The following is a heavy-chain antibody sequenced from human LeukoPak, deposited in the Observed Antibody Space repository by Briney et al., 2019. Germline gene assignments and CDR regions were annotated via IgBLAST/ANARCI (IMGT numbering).Heavy chain of an antibody. V-gene: IGHV3-23*01. Sequence: PGGSLRLSCAASGSTFSNYAMSWVRQAPGKGLEWVSGISGSGGATYYADSVKGRFTISRDNSKNTLYLQMSGLRAEDTAVYYCAKKVITYYYGMDVWGQGTTVTVSS. CDR2: ISGSGGAT. J-gene: IGHJ6*02. CDR1: GSTFSNYA. D-gene: IGHD2-21*01. CDR3: AKKVITYYYGMDV.